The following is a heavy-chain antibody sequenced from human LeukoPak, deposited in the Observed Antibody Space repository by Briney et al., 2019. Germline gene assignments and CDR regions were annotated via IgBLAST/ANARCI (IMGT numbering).Heavy chain of an antibody. Sequence: SETLSLTCAVYGGSFSGYYWSWIRQPPGKGLEWIGEINHSGSTNYKPSLKSRVTISVDTSKNQFSLKLSSVTAADTAVYYCARRLYCSSTSCYGSFDYWGQGTLVTVSS. CDR3: ARRLYCSSTSCYGSFDY. V-gene: IGHV4-34*01. D-gene: IGHD2-2*01. CDR1: GGSFSGYY. J-gene: IGHJ4*02. CDR2: INHSGST.